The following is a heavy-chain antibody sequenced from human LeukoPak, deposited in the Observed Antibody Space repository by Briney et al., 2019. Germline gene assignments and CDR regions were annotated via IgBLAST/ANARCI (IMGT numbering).Heavy chain of an antibody. J-gene: IGHJ4*02. CDR1: GGSISSYY. D-gene: IGHD3-10*01. Sequence: SETLSLTCTVSGGSISSYYWSWIRQPPGKGPEWIGYIYYSGSTNYNPSLKSRVTISVDTSKNQFSLKLSSVTAADTAVYYCARFCATMVRGAKAYFDSWGQGTLVTVSS. V-gene: IGHV4-59*08. CDR3: ARFCATMVRGAKAYFDS. CDR2: IYYSGST.